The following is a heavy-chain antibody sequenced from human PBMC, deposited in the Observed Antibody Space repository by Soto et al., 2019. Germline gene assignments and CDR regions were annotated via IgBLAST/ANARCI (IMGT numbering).Heavy chain of an antibody. D-gene: IGHD1-26*01. J-gene: IGHJ4*02. CDR2: FDPEDGET. V-gene: IGHV1-24*01. Sequence: GASVKLSCKVSGDTQTGLSRRWVQQATGKGLEWMGGFDPEDGETIYAQKFQGRVTMTEDTSTDTAYMELSSLRSEDTAVYYCATGHSGSYGLFDYWGKGTLVTGSP. CDR3: ATGHSGSYGLFDY. CDR1: GDTQTGLS.